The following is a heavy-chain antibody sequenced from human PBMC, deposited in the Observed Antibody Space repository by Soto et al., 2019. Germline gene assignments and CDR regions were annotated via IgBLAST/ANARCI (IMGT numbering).Heavy chain of an antibody. Sequence: EVQLVESGGGLVKPGGSLRLSCAASGFTFSSYSMNWVRQAPGKGLEWVSSISSSSSYIYYADSVKGRFTISRDNAKNSLHLQMNSLRAEDTAVYYCGSDRLAGYCTNGVCVWGQGTLVTVSS. D-gene: IGHD2-8*01. J-gene: IGHJ4*02. CDR3: GSDRLAGYCTNGVCV. CDR1: GFTFSSYS. V-gene: IGHV3-21*01. CDR2: ISSSSSYI.